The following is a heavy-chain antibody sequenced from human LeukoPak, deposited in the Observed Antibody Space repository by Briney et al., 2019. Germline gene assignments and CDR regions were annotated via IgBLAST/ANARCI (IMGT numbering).Heavy chain of an antibody. J-gene: IGHJ4*02. V-gene: IGHV4-59*01. CDR3: AREAPSYYDSSGLIDY. CDR2: IYYSGTT. Sequence: SETLSLTCSVSGGSISGYYWSWIRQPPGKGLEWIGYIYYSGTTIYNPSLKSRLTISLDTSKNQFSLKLSSVTAADTAVYYCAREAPSYYDSSGLIDYWGQGTLVTVSS. CDR1: GGSISGYY. D-gene: IGHD3-22*01.